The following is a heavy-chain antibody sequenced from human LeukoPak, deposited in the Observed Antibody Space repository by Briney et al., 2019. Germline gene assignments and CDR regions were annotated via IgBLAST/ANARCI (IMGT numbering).Heavy chain of an antibody. CDR2: IYTSGST. V-gene: IGHV4-61*02. D-gene: IGHD3-16*01. Sequence: SQTLSLTCTVSGGSISSGSYYWSWIRQPAGKGLEWIGRIYTSGSTNYNPSLKSRVTISVDTSKNQFSLKLSSVTAADTAVYYCARHVGGLRLNWFDPWGQGTLVTVSS. J-gene: IGHJ5*02. CDR3: ARHVGGLRLNWFDP. CDR1: GGSISSGSYY.